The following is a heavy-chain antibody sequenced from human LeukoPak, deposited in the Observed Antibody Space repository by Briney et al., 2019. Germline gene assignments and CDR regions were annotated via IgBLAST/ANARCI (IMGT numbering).Heavy chain of an antibody. CDR2: IYYSGST. CDR1: GGSISSSSYY. V-gene: IGHV4-39*07. CDR3: ARGVIAAAGADAFDV. J-gene: IGHJ3*01. D-gene: IGHD6-13*01. Sequence: SETLSLTCTVSGGSISSSSYYWGWIRQPPGKGLEWIGSIYYSGSTYYNPSLKSRVTISVDRSKNQFSLKLSSVTAADTAVYYCARGVIAAAGADAFDVWGQGTMVTVSS.